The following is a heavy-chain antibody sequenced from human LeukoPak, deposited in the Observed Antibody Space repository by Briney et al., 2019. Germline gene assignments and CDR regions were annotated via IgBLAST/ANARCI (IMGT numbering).Heavy chain of an antibody. J-gene: IGHJ4*02. CDR1: GFSVSSTY. CDR2: IYGGDST. D-gene: IGHD3-16*01. V-gene: IGHV3-53*03. CDR3: ARAFWGFDFDY. Sequence: GGSLRLSCAASGFSVSSTYISWVRQPPGKGLEFVSVIYGGDSTYYIESVLGRFTISRDSSKNTVYLQMNSLRVEDTAVYYRARAFWGFDFDYWGQGALVTVSS.